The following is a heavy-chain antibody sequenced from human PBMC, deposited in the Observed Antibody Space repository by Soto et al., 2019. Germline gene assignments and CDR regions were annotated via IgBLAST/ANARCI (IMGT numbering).Heavy chain of an antibody. CDR2: VYYNGIT. CDR1: GYSISSGYY. V-gene: IGHV4-38-2*01. Sequence: SETLSLTCAFSGYSISSGYYWNWIRQSPGKGLEWIGCVYYNGITFTNPSLKSRVTMTVDTSKNYFSLRLTSVTAADAATYFCARGVTGTLDYWGQGTLVTVSS. D-gene: IGHD1-1*01. J-gene: IGHJ4*02. CDR3: ARGVTGTLDY.